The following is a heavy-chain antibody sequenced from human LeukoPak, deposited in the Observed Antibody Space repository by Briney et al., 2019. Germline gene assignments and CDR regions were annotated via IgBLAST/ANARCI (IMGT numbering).Heavy chain of an antibody. V-gene: IGHV3-23*01. Sequence: GGSLRLSCAASGFTFSSYAMGWVRQAPGKGLEWVSAISGSGGSTYYADSVKGRFTISRDNSKNTLYLQMNSLRAEDTAVYYCAKDQGIVVVISRFDYWGQGTLVTVSS. CDR3: AKDQGIVVVISRFDY. CDR1: GFTFSSYA. J-gene: IGHJ4*02. D-gene: IGHD3-22*01. CDR2: ISGSGGST.